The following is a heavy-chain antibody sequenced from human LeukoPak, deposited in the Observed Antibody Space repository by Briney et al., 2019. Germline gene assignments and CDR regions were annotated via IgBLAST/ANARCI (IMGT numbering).Heavy chain of an antibody. CDR3: ARSGSSWYNWFDL. CDR1: GYTFTSYG. D-gene: IGHD6-13*01. Sequence: ASVKVSCKASGYTFTSYGISWVRQAPGQGLEWMGWINPNSGVSNNAQKFRGRVTMTRDTSISTAYMELSRLTSDDTAVYYCARSGSSWYNWFDLWGQGTLVTVSS. CDR2: INPNSGVS. J-gene: IGHJ5*02. V-gene: IGHV1-2*02.